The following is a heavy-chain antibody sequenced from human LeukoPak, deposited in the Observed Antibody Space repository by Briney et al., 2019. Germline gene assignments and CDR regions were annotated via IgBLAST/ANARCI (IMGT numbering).Heavy chain of an antibody. CDR3: ARGLAYCGGDCYSFDY. CDR1: GGSISSGDYY. CDR2: IYYSGST. V-gene: IGHV4-30-4*08. J-gene: IGHJ4*02. Sequence: PSRTLSLTCTVSGGSISSGDYYWSWIRQPPGKGLEWIGYIYYSGSTYYNPSLKSRVTISVDTSKNQFSLKLSSVTAADTAVYYCARGLAYCGGDCYSFDYWAQGTLVTVSS. D-gene: IGHD2-21*01.